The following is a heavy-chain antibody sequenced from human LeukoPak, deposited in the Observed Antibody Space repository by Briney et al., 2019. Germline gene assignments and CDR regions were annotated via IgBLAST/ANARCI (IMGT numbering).Heavy chain of an antibody. CDR2: IYYSGST. CDR1: GGSISSSSYY. CDR3: ASLYDILTGRLDY. Sequence: SETLSLTCTVSGGSISSSSYYWGGIRQPPWKGLEWIGSIYYSGSTYYNPSLKSRVTISVDTSKNQFSLKLSSVTAADTAVYYCASLYDILTGRLDYWGQGTLVTVSS. V-gene: IGHV4-39*01. D-gene: IGHD3-9*01. J-gene: IGHJ4*02.